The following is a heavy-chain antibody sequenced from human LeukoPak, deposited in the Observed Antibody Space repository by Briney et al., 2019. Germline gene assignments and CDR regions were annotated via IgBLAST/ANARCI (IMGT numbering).Heavy chain of an antibody. CDR2: IKQDGSEK. J-gene: IGHJ4*02. Sequence: GGSLRLSCAASGFTFSSYWMSWVRQAPGKGLEWVANIKQDGSEKYYVDSVKGRFTISRDNAKNSLYLQMNSLRAEDTAVYYCARRSNHYYGSGSYYSLPFDYWGQGTLVTV. CDR1: GFTFSSYW. CDR3: ARRSNHYYGSGSYYSLPFDY. V-gene: IGHV3-7*01. D-gene: IGHD3-10*01.